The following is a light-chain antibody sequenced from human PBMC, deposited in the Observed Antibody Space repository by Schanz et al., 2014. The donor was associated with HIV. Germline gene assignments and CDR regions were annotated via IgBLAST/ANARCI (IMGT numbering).Light chain of an antibody. CDR1: QSLVHGDGNNY. J-gene: IGKJ1*01. CDR3: MQATFFPRT. Sequence: DVLMTQTPVSSLVTLGQPASISCRSSQSLVHGDGNNYLSWFQQKPGQPPRLLLYRVSKRFSGVPDRFSGSGAGTDFTLKISRVEAEDVGLYYCMQATFFPRTFGQGTRVEI. CDR2: RVS. V-gene: IGKV2-24*01.